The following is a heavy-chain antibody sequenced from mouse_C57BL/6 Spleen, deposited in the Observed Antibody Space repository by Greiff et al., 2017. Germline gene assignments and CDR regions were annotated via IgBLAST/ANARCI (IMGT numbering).Heavy chain of an antibody. CDR1: GFTFSSYT. Sequence: EVKVVESGGGLVKPGGSLKLSCAASGFTFSSYTMSWVRQTPEKRLEWVATISGGGGNTYYPDSVKGRFTISRDNAKNTLYLQMSSLRSEDTALYYCARHETGGGYYWGQGTTLTVSS. CDR3: ARHETGGGYY. V-gene: IGHV5-9*01. J-gene: IGHJ2*01. CDR2: ISGGGGNT.